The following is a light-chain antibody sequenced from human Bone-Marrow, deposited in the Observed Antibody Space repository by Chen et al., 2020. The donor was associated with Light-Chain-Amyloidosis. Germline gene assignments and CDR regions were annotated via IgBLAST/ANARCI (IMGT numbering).Light chain of an antibody. Sequence: IVLTQPPAPLSLSPGEGANLSCRASQTISTNYLTWYQQKFGQAPRLLIYGSSSRATGIPDRFTGSGSGTDFTLTINRLEPEDFAMYYCQQYGTSPLTFGGGTKVEIK. CDR2: GSS. CDR3: QQYGTSPLT. J-gene: IGKJ4*01. V-gene: IGKV3-20*01. CDR1: QTISTNY.